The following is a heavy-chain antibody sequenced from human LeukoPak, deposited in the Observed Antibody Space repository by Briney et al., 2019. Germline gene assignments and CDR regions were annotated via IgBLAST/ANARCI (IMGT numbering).Heavy chain of an antibody. V-gene: IGHV5-51*01. J-gene: IGHJ5*02. CDR3: ARRYCSSTSCYKHSRGWFDP. CDR2: TYPGDSDT. Sequence: GESLKISCKGSGYSFTSYWIGWVRQMPGKGLEWMGITYPGDSDTRYSPSFQGQVTISADKSISTAYLQWSSLKASDTAMYYCARRYCSSTSCYKHSRGWFDPWGQGTLVTVSS. CDR1: GYSFTSYW. D-gene: IGHD2-2*02.